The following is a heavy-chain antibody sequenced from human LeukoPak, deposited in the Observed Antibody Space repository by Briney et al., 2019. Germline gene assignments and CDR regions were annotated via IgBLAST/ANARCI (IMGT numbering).Heavy chain of an antibody. J-gene: IGHJ4*02. Sequence: SQTLSLTCAISGDSVSSNSAAWNWIRQSPSRGLEWLGRTYYRSNWYNDYAVSVKSRIPINPETSKNQFSLQLNSVTPEDTAVYYCAREKGSSSSAPTVFDYWGQGTLVTVSS. CDR3: AREKGSSSSAPTVFDY. CDR1: GDSVSSNSAA. V-gene: IGHV6-1*01. CDR2: TYYRSNWYN. D-gene: IGHD6-6*01.